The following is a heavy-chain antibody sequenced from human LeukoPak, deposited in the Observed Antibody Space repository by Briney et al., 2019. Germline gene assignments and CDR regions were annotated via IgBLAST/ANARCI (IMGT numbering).Heavy chain of an antibody. D-gene: IGHD2-2*01. CDR1: GGTFSSYA. V-gene: IGHV1-69*05. CDR2: IIPIVGTA. J-gene: IGHJ5*02. CDR3: ASNLGYCSSTSCYNNWFDP. Sequence: GASVKVSCKAAGGTFSSYAISWGRQAPGQGLEWRGGIIPIVGTANYAQKFQGRGTITTDESTSTAYMELSSLRSEDTAVYYCASNLGYCSSTSCYNNWFDPWGQGALVTVSS.